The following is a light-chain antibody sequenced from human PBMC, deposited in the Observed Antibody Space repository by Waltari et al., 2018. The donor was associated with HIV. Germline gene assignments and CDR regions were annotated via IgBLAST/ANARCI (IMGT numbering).Light chain of an antibody. CDR2: LGS. CDR3: MQARQTPFT. J-gene: IGKJ3*01. Sequence: DIVVPQSPLSLPVSPGEPASMSCRSRQSLQHKNGKKYLDWYLQKPGQSPQLLIHLGSNRASGVPDRFSGSGSGTDFTLTISRVEAEDVGVYYCMQARQTPFTFGPGTKVEIK. V-gene: IGKV2-28*01. CDR1: QSLQHKNGKKY.